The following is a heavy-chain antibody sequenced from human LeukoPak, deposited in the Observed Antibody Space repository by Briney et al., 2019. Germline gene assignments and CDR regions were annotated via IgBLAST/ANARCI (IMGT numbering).Heavy chain of an antibody. CDR1: GYTFTGYY. Sequence: ASVKVSCKASGYTFTGYYMHWVRQAPGQALEWMGWITPFNGNTNYAQKFQDRVTITRDRSMSTAYMELSSLRSEDTAMYYCARSHSSGFYPFDIWGQGTMVTVSS. CDR3: ARSHSSGFYPFDI. V-gene: IGHV1-45*02. J-gene: IGHJ3*02. CDR2: ITPFNGNT. D-gene: IGHD6-19*01.